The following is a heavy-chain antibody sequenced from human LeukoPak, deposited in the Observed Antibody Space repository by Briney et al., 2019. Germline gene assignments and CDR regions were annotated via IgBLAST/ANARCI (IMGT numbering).Heavy chain of an antibody. J-gene: IGHJ4*02. CDR2: IYTSGST. Sequence: KTSETLSLTCTVSGGSISSYYWSWIRQPPGKGLEWIGYIYTSGSTNYNPSLKSRVTISVDTSKNQFSLKLSSVTAADTAVYYCARLFTIGFDRPGSYSEPADYWGQGTLVTVSS. V-gene: IGHV4-4*09. D-gene: IGHD3-10*01. CDR1: GGSISSYY. CDR3: ARLFTIGFDRPGSYSEPADY.